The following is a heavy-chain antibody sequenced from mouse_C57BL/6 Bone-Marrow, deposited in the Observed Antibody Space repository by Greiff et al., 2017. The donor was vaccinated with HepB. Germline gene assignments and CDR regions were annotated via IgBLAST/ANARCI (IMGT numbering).Heavy chain of an antibody. V-gene: IGHV1-19*01. CDR3: ARLDYGSRWFAY. Sequence: EVKLLESGPVLVKPGASVKMSCKASGYTFTDYYMNWVKQSHGKSLEWIGVINPYNGGTSYNQKFKGKATLTVDKSSSTAYMELNSLTSEDSAVYYCARLDYGSRWFAYRGQGTLVTVSA. J-gene: IGHJ3*01. CDR1: GYTFTDYY. CDR2: INPYNGGT. D-gene: IGHD1-1*01.